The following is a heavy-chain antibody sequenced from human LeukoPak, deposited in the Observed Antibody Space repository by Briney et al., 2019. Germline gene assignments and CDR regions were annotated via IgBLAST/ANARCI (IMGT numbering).Heavy chain of an antibody. CDR1: GDSIISGGYC. Sequence: MPSQTLSLTCTVSGDSIISGGYCWSWIRQHPGKGLEWIGYICYSGNTYYNPSLKSRVTISIDTSKNHFSLRLSSVTAAGTAVYYCARDRVDSGSYSGHPAFDIWGQGTMVTVSS. J-gene: IGHJ3*02. CDR3: ARDRVDSGSYSGHPAFDI. CDR2: ICYSGNT. D-gene: IGHD1-26*01. V-gene: IGHV4-31*03.